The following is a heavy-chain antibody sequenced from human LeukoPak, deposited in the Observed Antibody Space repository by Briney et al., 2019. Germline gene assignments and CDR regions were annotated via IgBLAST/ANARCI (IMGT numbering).Heavy chain of an antibody. D-gene: IGHD5-12*01. CDR2: IYHSGST. CDR3: ARLNRGYSGYDLYYFDY. Sequence: SQTLSLTCAVSGGSISSGGYSWSWIRQPPGKGLEWIGYIYHSGSTYYNPSLKSRVTISVDRSKNQFPLKLSSVTAADTAVYYCARLNRGYSGYDLYYFDYWGQGTLVTVSS. V-gene: IGHV4-30-2*01. CDR1: GGSISSGGYS. J-gene: IGHJ4*02.